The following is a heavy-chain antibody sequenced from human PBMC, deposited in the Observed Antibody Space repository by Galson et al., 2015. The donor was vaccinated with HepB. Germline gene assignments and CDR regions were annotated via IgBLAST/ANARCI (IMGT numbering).Heavy chain of an antibody. CDR3: ARQSIVVVVAATIDY. V-gene: IGHV4-39*01. CDR1: GGSISSSSYY. J-gene: IGHJ4*02. CDR2: IYSSGRT. Sequence: SATLSLTCTVSGGSISSSSYYWGWLRQPPGKGLEWIGSIYSSGRTYYNPSLKSRVTISVDTSKNQFPRKRSSVTAADTAVYYCARQSIVVVVAATIDYWGQGTLVTVSS. D-gene: IGHD2-15*01.